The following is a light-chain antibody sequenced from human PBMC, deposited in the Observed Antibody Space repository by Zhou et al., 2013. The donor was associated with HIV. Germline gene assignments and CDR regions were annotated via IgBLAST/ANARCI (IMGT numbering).Light chain of an antibody. V-gene: IGKV1-39*01. CDR2: SAS. J-gene: IGKJ2*01. CDR1: QNITKY. CDR3: QQSYNTPVT. Sequence: DIQXTQSPSSLSASVGDRVKIACRASQNITKYLNWYQQQLGEAPKLLIYSASTLQTGVPSRFSGGGSGTDFTLTVSGLQPEDFATYFCQQSYNTPVTFGQGTRVEIK.